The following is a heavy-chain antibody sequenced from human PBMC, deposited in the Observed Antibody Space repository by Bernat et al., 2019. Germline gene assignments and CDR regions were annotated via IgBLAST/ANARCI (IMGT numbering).Heavy chain of an antibody. D-gene: IGHD3-16*01. CDR2: INQDGSEK. CDR3: AREGGAGYSFDY. J-gene: IGHJ4*02. Sequence: EVQLVESGGGLVQPGGSLRLSCAASGFAFNTNWMTWVRQAPGKGLEWVVNINQDGSEKNYVNSVKGRFTIFRDNTKGSLFLQMNGLRAEDTAYYYCAREGGAGYSFDYWGQGALVTVSS. CDR1: GFAFNTNW. V-gene: IGHV3-7*03.